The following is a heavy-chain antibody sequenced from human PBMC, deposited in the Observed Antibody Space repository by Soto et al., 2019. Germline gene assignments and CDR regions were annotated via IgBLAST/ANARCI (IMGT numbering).Heavy chain of an antibody. V-gene: IGHV3-48*02. CDR1: GFTLSSYS. J-gene: IGHJ6*02. Sequence: EVQLVESGGGLVQPGGSLRLSCAASGFTLSSYSMNWVRQAPGKGLEWVSYINSGSTTIYYADSEKGRFTISRDNAKNSLYLQMNSLRDEDTAVYYCARDNPRSSGWDVWGQGTTVTVSS. CDR3: ARDNPRSSGWDV. CDR2: INSGSTTI.